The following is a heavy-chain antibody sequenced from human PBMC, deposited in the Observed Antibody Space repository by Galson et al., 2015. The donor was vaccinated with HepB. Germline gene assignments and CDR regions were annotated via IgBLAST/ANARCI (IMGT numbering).Heavy chain of an antibody. CDR3: ARDVDY. Sequence: SLRLSCAASGFTVSSNSMSWVRQAPGKGLEWVSLIYNTGSTYYADSVKGRFTISRDESKNTLYLQMNSLRAEDTAVYYCARDVDYWGQGALVTVSS. CDR1: GFTVSSNS. J-gene: IGHJ4*02. V-gene: IGHV3-66*01. CDR2: IYNTGST.